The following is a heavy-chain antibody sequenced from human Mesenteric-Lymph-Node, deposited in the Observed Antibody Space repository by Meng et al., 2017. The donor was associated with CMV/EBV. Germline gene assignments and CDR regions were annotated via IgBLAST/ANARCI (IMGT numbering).Heavy chain of an antibody. CDR1: GYTFTSYY. J-gene: IGHJ6*02. CDR2: ISLYNGNT. Sequence: ASVKVSCKASGYTFTSYYMHWVRQAPGQGLEWMGWISLYNGNTNYAQELQGRFTMTTDTSTSTAYMELRSLRSDDTAVYYCARDGYYGIDVWGQGATVTVSS. V-gene: IGHV1-18*04. CDR3: ARDGYYGIDV.